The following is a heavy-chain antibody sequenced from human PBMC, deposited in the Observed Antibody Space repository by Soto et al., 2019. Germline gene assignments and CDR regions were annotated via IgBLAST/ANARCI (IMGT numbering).Heavy chain of an antibody. Sequence: PSETLSLTCTVSGGSISSYYWSWIRQPPGKGLEWIGYIYYSGSTNYNPSLKSRVTISVDTSKNQFSLKLSSVTAADTAVYYCARGGAVAGTFDSFDIWGQGTMGTVSS. J-gene: IGHJ3*02. CDR1: GGSISSYY. CDR2: IYYSGST. CDR3: ARGGAVAGTFDSFDI. V-gene: IGHV4-59*01. D-gene: IGHD6-19*01.